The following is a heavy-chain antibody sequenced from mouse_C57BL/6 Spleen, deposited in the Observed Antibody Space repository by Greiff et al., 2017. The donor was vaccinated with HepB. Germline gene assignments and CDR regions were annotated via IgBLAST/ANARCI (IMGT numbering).Heavy chain of an antibody. D-gene: IGHD2-4*01. V-gene: IGHV1-15*01. J-gene: IGHJ4*01. CDR3: TDYDRGMDY. Sequence: VQLQESGAELVRPGASVTLSCKASGYTFTDYEMHWVKQTPVHGLEWIGAIDPETGGTAYNQKFKGKAILTADKSSSTAYMELRSLTSEDSAVYYCTDYDRGMDYWGQGTSVTVSS. CDR1: GYTFTDYE. CDR2: IDPETGGT.